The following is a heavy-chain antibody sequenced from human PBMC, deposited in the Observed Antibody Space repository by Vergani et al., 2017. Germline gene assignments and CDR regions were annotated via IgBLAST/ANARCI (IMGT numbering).Heavy chain of an antibody. CDR1: GFTFGYYA. D-gene: IGHD3-10*01. V-gene: IGHV3-49*03. Sequence: EVQLVESGGDLVQPGRSLRLSCTASGFTFGYYAMDWFRQAPGQGLGWVGGIRSKAYGQATIYAASVKGRFTISRDDSKSIAYLQMNKLQTEDTAMYYCVRDQVTMLRGSDALDIWGQGTMVTVSS. CDR3: VRDQVTMLRGSDALDI. J-gene: IGHJ3*02. CDR2: IRSKAYGQAT.